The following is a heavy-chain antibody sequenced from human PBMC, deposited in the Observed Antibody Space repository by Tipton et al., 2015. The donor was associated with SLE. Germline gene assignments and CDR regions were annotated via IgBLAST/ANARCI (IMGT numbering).Heavy chain of an antibody. CDR3: ARYYYGSSGLVMVDI. V-gene: IGHV4-31*03. D-gene: IGHD3-22*01. J-gene: IGHJ3*02. CDR2: IYNTGTT. Sequence: LVKPTQTLSLTCTVSGASIRSDGYYWTWIRQHPGKGLVWIGYIYNTGTTYSNPSLKSRITISGDTSSNQFSLSLTSVTAADTSMYYCARYYYGSSGLVMVDIWGQGTMVTVSS. CDR1: GASIRSDGYY.